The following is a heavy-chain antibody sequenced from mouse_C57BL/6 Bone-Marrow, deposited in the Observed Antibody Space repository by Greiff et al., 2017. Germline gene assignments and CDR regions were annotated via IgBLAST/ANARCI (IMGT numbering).Heavy chain of an antibody. CDR1: GFTFTDYY. D-gene: IGHD2-4*01. V-gene: IGHV7-3*01. CDR2: IRNKANGYPT. J-gene: IGHJ1*03. Sequence: DVKLVESGGGLVQPGGSLSLSCAASGFTFTDYYMSWVRQPPGKALEWLGFIRNKANGYPTEYSASVKGRFTISRDNSQSILYLQMNALRAEDSATYYCARYKITTTYCDVWGTGTTVTVSS. CDR3: ARYKITTTYCDV.